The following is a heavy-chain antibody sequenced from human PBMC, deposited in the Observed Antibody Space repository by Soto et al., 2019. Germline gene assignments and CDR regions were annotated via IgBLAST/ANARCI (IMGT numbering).Heavy chain of an antibody. CDR2: INSGNGNT. CDR3: ATLARYDFWSGYY. D-gene: IGHD3-3*01. CDR1: GYTFTSYA. Sequence: AAVKVSCKASGYTFTSYAMHWVRQAPGQRLEWMGWINSGNGNTKYSQKFQGRVTITRDTSTSTAYMELSGLRSEDTAVYYCATLARYDFWSGYYWGQGTLVTVSS. V-gene: IGHV1-3*01. J-gene: IGHJ4*02.